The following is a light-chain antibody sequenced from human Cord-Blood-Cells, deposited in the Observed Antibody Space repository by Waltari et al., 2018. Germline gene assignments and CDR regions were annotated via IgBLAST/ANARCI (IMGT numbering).Light chain of an antibody. CDR3: QQSYSTPRT. Sequence: DIQMTQSPSSLSASVGARVTITCRTSQSIRSYLNWYQQEPGKAPELLIYGASSLQSGVPSRFSGSGSGTDFTLTISSLQPEDVATYYCQQSYSTPRTFGGGTKVEIK. J-gene: IGKJ4*01. V-gene: IGKV1-39*01. CDR1: QSIRSY. CDR2: GAS.